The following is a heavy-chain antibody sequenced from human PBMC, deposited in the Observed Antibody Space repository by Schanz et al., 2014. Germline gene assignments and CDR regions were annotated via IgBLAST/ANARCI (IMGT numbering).Heavy chain of an antibody. J-gene: IGHJ4*02. CDR2: IGGSGDST. V-gene: IGHV3-NL1*01. Sequence: QVQLVESGGGVVQPGRSLRLSCATSGLNFDYYGMNWVRQAPGKGLEWVSGIGGSGDSTHYADSVKGRFTISRDNSKNTLYLQMNSLRAEDTAPYYCAKDTGYCHGGACYCFEYWGLGILVTVSS. CDR1: GLNFDYYG. D-gene: IGHD2-8*02. CDR3: AKDTGYCHGGACYCFEY.